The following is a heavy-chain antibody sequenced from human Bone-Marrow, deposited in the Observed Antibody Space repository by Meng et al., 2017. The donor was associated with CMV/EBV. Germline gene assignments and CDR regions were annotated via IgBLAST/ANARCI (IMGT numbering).Heavy chain of an antibody. CDR3: AKLRGYSFQDYFDY. Sequence: ETLSLTCAASGFTFSSYAMSWVRQAPGKGLEWVSAISGSGGSTYYADSVKGRFTISRDNSKNTLYLQMNSLRAEDTAVYYCAKLRGYSFQDYFDYWGQGTLVTVSS. D-gene: IGHD5-18*01. CDR1: GFTFSSYA. J-gene: IGHJ4*02. CDR2: ISGSGGST. V-gene: IGHV3-23*01.